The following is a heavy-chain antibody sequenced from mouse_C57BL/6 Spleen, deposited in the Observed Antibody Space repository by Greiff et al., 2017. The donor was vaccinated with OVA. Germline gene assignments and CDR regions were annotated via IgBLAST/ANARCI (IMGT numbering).Heavy chain of an antibody. CDR3: VRQGPYFAY. CDR1: GFSFNTYA. V-gene: IGHV10-1*01. J-gene: IGHJ2*01. CDR2: IRSKSNNYAT. Sequence: EVQVVESGGGLVQPKGSLKLSCAASGFSFNTYAMNWVRQAPGKGLEWVARIRSKSNNYATYYADSVKDRFTISRDDSERMLYLQMNNLKTEDTAMYYCVRQGPYFAYWGQGTTLPVSS.